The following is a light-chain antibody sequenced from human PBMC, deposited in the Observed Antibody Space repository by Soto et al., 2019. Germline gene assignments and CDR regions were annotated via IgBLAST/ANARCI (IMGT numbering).Light chain of an antibody. J-gene: IGLJ1*01. CDR1: SSNIGGNS. CDR3: GSWDSSLSAYV. V-gene: IGLV1-51*01. CDR2: DDD. Sequence: QSVMTQPPSVSAAPGQRVTISCSGSSSNIGGNSVSWYQQLPGTAPKLLIYDDDKRPSGIHDRFSGSKSGTSATMGITGFQTGDEADYYCGSWDSSLSAYVFGTGTKLTVL.